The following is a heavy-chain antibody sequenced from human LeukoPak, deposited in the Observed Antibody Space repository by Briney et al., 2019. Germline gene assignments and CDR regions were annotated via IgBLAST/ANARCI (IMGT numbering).Heavy chain of an antibody. D-gene: IGHD3-22*01. CDR3: ARERADYYDSSGYYDY. CDR2: IIPIFGTA. CDR1: GGTFSSYA. Sequence: GASVKVSCKASGGTFSSYAISRVRQAPGQGLEWMGRIIPIFGTANYAQKFQGRVTITTDESTSTAYMELSSLRSEDTAVYYCARERADYYDSSGYYDYWGQGTLVTVSS. J-gene: IGHJ4*02. V-gene: IGHV1-69*05.